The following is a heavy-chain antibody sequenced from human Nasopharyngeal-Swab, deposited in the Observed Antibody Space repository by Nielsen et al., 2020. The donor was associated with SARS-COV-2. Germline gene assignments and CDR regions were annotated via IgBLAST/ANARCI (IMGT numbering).Heavy chain of an antibody. CDR3: ANPYYYDSSGYDDY. J-gene: IGHJ4*02. V-gene: IGHV3-23*01. Sequence: VRQMPGKGLEWVSAISGSGGSTDYADSVKGRFTISRDNSKNTLYLQMNSLRAEDTAVYYCANPYYYDSSGYDDYWGQGTLVTVSS. D-gene: IGHD3-22*01. CDR2: ISGSGGST.